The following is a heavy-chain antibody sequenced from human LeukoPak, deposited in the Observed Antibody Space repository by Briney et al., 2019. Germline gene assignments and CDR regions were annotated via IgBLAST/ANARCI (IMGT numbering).Heavy chain of an antibody. CDR1: GYSFSDYF. CDR3: ARVKWDDSSRWYFDY. CDR2: ISPNSGDT. V-gene: IGHV1-2*02. Sequence: ASVKVSCKASGYSFSDYFVHWVRQAPGLGLEWMGCISPNSGDTNYAPKFQGRVTMTKDTSINTAYMDLTSLTSDDTAVYYCARVKWDDSSRWYFDYWGQGTLVTVSS. J-gene: IGHJ4*02. D-gene: IGHD6-13*01.